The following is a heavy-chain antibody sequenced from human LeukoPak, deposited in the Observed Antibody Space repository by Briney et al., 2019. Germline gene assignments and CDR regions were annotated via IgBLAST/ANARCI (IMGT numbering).Heavy chain of an antibody. V-gene: IGHV4-39*07. CDR2: IYYSGST. D-gene: IGHD6-13*01. Sequence: SETLSLTCTASGGSISSSSYYWGWIRQPPGKGLEWIGSIYYSGSTYYNPSLKSRVTISVDTSKNQFSLKLSSVTAADTAVYYCARDTYSSSWYGDYYYYYMDVWGKGTTVTVSS. CDR3: ARDTYSSSWYGDYYYYYMDV. CDR1: GGSISSSSYY. J-gene: IGHJ6*03.